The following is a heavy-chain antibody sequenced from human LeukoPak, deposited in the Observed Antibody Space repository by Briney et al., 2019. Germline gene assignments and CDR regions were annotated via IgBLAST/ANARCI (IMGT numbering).Heavy chain of an antibody. CDR3: ARHFYDSSGLTYFDF. V-gene: IGHV4-61*08. D-gene: IGHD3-22*01. CDR2: FSYSGST. Sequence: SETLSLTCSVSGDSVSRSDSYWDWIRQPPGKGLEWVGYFSYSGSTDYNPSLKSRVTMSVDTAKSQFSLKLRAVTAADSAVYYCARHFYDSSGLTYFDFWGRGILVTVSS. J-gene: IGHJ2*01. CDR1: GDSVSRSDSY.